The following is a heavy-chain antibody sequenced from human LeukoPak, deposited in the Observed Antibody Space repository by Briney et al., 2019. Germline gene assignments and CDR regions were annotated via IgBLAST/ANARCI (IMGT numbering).Heavy chain of an antibody. D-gene: IGHD3-3*01. J-gene: IGHJ4*02. CDR3: ARDQEYYDFWSGYYTWSGFDY. CDR2: FYYSGST. Sequence: SETLSLTCAVSGGSISRGGYSWSWIRQPPGKGLEWIGYFYYSGSTYYNPSLKSRVTISVDTSKNQFSLKLSSVTAADTAVYYCARDQEYYDFWSGYYTWSGFDYWGQGTLVTVSS. CDR1: GGSISRGGYS. V-gene: IGHV4-30-4*07.